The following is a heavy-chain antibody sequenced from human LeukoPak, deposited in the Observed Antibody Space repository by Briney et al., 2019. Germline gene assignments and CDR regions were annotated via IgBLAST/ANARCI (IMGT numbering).Heavy chain of an antibody. D-gene: IGHD3-3*01. CDR3: ARDPNDFWSGYYTGVSSYYYYYYMDV. Sequence: GASVKVSCKASGYTFTSYGISWVRQAPGQGLEWMGWINPNSGGTNYAQKFQGRVTMTRDTSISTAYMELSRLRSDDTAVYYCARDPNDFWSGYYTGVSSYYYYYYMDVWGKGTTVTVSS. J-gene: IGHJ6*03. V-gene: IGHV1-2*02. CDR2: INPNSGGT. CDR1: GYTFTSYG.